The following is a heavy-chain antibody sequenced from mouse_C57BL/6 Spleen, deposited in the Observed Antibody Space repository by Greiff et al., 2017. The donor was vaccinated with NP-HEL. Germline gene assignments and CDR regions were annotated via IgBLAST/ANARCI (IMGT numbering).Heavy chain of an antibody. CDR3: ARGYYGSIYYFDY. V-gene: IGHV1-52*01. J-gene: IGHJ2*01. Sequence: VQLQQPGAELVRPGSSLKLSCKASGYTFTSYWMHWVKQRPIQGLEWIGNIDPSDSETHYNQKFKDKATLTVDKSSSTAYMQLSSLTSEDSAVDYCARGYYGSIYYFDYWGQGTTLTVSS. D-gene: IGHD1-1*01. CDR2: IDPSDSET. CDR1: GYTFTSYW.